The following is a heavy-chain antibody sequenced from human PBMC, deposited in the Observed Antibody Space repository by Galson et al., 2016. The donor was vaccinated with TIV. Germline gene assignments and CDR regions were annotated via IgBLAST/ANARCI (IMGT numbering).Heavy chain of an antibody. CDR1: GFIFNSFA. Sequence: SLRLSCAASGFIFNSFAMSWVRQAPGKGLQWVSPISRRGFNTYYADSAKGRFTISRDNSKNTLYLQMNSVRADDTAVYYCAKEAGTDYYYGMDVWGQGTTVTVSS. CDR3: AKEAGTDYYYGMDV. J-gene: IGHJ6*02. V-gene: IGHV3-23*01. CDR2: ISRRGFNT. D-gene: IGHD1/OR15-1a*01.